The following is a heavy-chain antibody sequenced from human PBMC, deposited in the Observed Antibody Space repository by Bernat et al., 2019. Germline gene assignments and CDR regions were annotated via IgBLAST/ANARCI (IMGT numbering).Heavy chain of an antibody. CDR1: GFTFTSYG. V-gene: IGHV3-23*01. J-gene: IGHJ4*02. CDR2: IRGFGTGT. CDR3: VKDMNFYASGSFDY. Sequence: EVQLLESGGDLVQPGGFLRLSCAASGFTFTSYGMNWVRQAPGKGLEWVSGIRGFGTGTYYADSVKGRFSISRDNSKNTVSLQMNTLGVEDTAIYYCVKDMNFYASGSFDYWGQGALVTVSS. D-gene: IGHD3-10*01.